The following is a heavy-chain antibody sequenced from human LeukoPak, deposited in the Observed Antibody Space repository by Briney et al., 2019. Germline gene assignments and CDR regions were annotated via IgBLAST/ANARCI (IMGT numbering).Heavy chain of an antibody. J-gene: IGHJ5*02. D-gene: IGHD2-2*01. CDR2: INPNSGGT. V-gene: IGHV1-2*02. CDR1: GYTFTGYY. Sequence: ASVKVSCKASGYTFTGYYMHWVRQAPGQGPEWMGWINPNSGGTNYAQKFQGRVTMTRDTSISTAYMELSRLRSDDTAVYYCATLPAATNWFDPWGQGTLVTVSS. CDR3: ATLPAATNWFDP.